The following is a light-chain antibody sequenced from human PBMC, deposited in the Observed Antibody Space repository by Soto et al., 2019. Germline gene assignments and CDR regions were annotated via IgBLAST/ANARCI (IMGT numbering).Light chain of an antibody. CDR2: WAS. J-gene: IGKJ1*01. V-gene: IGKV4-1*01. CDR3: QQYYSTPWT. CDR1: QSVLYSPNNKNY. Sequence: DIVMTQSPDSLAVSLGERATFNCKSSQSVLYSPNNKNYLAWYQQKPGQTPKLLIYWASTRESGVPDRFSGSGSATDFTLTISTLQAEDVAVYYCQQYYSTPWTFGQGTKVEI.